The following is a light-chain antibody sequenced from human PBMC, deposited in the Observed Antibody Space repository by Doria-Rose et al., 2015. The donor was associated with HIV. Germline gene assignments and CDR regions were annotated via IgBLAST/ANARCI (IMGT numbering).Light chain of an antibody. CDR1: QSVSANY. Sequence: EIVLTQSPGTLSLSPGERATLSCRASQSVSANYLAWYQQRPGQSPRLLIYGASSRATDIPDRFSGSGSGTDFTLTISRLEPEDFAVYYCHQYASSRTFGQGTRWKSN. J-gene: IGKJ1*01. CDR3: HQYASSRT. CDR2: GAS. V-gene: IGKV3-20*01.